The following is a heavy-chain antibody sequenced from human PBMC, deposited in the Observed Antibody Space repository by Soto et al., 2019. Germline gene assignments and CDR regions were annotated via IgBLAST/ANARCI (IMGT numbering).Heavy chain of an antibody. CDR3: AKHVEAFYFGLDA. CDR1: GYSFVTCW. V-gene: IGHV5-10-1*01. Sequence: GESLKISCRASGYSFVTCWITWVRQMPGKGLEWMGRIDPADSYARYSPSFEGHVTMSVDRSINTAYLHWSSLKVSDTAIYYCAKHVEAFYFGLDAWGQGTSVTVSS. CDR2: IDPADSYA. J-gene: IGHJ6*02. D-gene: IGHD3-10*02.